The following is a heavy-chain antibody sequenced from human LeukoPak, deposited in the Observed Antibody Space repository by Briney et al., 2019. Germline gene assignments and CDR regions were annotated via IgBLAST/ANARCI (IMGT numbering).Heavy chain of an antibody. CDR1: GFTFTNYW. Sequence: GGSLRLSCAASGFTFTNYWMTWVRQAPGKGLEWVANINQDGSVKYYVDSVKGRFTISRDNAKNSQYLQVISLRVEDTAVYYCARIGYSSSSLDYWGQGTLVTVSS. CDR3: ARIGYSSSSLDY. D-gene: IGHD6-13*01. V-gene: IGHV3-7*01. J-gene: IGHJ4*02. CDR2: INQDGSVK.